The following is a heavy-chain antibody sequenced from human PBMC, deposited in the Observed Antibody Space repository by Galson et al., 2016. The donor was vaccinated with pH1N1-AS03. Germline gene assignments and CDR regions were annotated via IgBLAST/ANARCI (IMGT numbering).Heavy chain of an antibody. CDR1: GYSFISYW. D-gene: IGHD2-15*01. Sequence: SGAAVTKPGESLKISCKGSGYSFISYWIGWVRQMPGKGLELLGIIYPSDSDIRYSPSFQGQITISVDKTITTAFLQWTSLKPSDTGMYYCARLPVSATDPLYYFDLWGQGTLVTVSS. V-gene: IGHV5-51*01. CDR3: ARLPVSATDPLYYFDL. J-gene: IGHJ4*02. CDR2: IYPSDSDI.